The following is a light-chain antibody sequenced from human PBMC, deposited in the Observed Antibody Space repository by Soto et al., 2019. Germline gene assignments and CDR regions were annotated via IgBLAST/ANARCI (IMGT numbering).Light chain of an antibody. J-gene: IGKJ1*01. CDR2: DAS. Sequence: DFPLAESPSTLSACGPHMATXTSRASQSISSWLAWYQQKPGKAPKLLIYDASSLESGVPSRFSGSGSGTEFTLTISSLQPDDFATYYCQQYNSYWTFGQGTKVDIK. V-gene: IGKV1-5*01. CDR3: QQYNSYWT. CDR1: QSISSW.